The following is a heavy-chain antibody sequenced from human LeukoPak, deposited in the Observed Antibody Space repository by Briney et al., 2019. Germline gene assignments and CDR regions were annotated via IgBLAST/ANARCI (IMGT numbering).Heavy chain of an antibody. CDR2: IYLSDSDT. Sequence: GESLKISCKGSGYSFTNCWIAWVRQMPGKGLEWMGIIYLSDSDTRYSPSFQGQVTISADKSISTASLQWSSLKASDTAIYYCARSAGSGWDEGFDYWGQGTLVTVPS. CDR1: GYSFTNCW. J-gene: IGHJ4*02. CDR3: ARSAGSGWDEGFDY. V-gene: IGHV5-51*01. D-gene: IGHD6-19*01.